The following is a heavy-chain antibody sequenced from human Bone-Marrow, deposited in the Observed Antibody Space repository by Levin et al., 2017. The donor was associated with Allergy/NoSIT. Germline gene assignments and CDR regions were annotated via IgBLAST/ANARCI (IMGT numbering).Heavy chain of an antibody. J-gene: IGHJ6*03. D-gene: IGHD5-12*01. CDR1: GYTFNSYI. V-gene: IGHV7-4-1*02. Sequence: GESLKISCKASGYTFNSYIMSWVRQAPGQGFEWMGWINTNTGNPAYAPDFTGRFVFSLDSSVRTAYLHINSLKAEDTAVYYCGRTLGAYVSGDFFQYYMDVWGNGTTVTVSS. CDR3: GRTLGAYVSGDFFQYYMDV. CDR2: INTNTGNP.